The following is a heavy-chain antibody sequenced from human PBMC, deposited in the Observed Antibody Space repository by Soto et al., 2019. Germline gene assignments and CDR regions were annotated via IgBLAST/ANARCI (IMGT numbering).Heavy chain of an antibody. CDR1: GGSISSSSYY. CDR2: IYYSGST. J-gene: IGHJ6*02. Sequence: PSETLSLTCTVSGGSISSSSYYWGWIRQPPGKGLEWIGSIYYSGSTYYNPSLKSRVTISVDTSKNQFSLKLSSVTAADTAVYYCASNPYDILTYQGGAYYYYGMDVWGQGTTVT. V-gene: IGHV4-39*01. D-gene: IGHD3-9*01. CDR3: ASNPYDILTYQGGAYYYYGMDV.